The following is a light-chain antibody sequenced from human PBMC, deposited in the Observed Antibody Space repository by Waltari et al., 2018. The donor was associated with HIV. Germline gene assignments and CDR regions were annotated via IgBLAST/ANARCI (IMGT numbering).Light chain of an antibody. Sequence: YELTQPPSVSVSPGQTASITCSGDQLGDKFPCWYQQKPGQSPVLLIYQENKRPSGIPDRCPGSISGNTATLSISGTQTLDEGDYYCQAWDAKSNVFGPGTKGTVL. CDR1: QLGDKF. CDR2: QEN. CDR3: QAWDAKSNV. J-gene: IGLJ1*01. V-gene: IGLV3-1*01.